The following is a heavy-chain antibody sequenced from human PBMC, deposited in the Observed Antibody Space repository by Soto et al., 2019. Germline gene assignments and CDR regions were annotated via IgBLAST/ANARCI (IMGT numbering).Heavy chain of an antibody. V-gene: IGHV4-34*01. CDR2: INHSGST. J-gene: IGHJ6*03. Sequence: SETLSLTCAVYGGSFSGYYWSWIRQPPGKGLEWIGEINHSGSTNYNPSLKSRVTISVDTSKNQFSLKLSSVTAADTAVYYCARDPLLWFGESRGNYYMDVWGKGTTVTVSS. CDR3: ARDPLLWFGESRGNYYMDV. D-gene: IGHD3-10*01. CDR1: GGSFSGYY.